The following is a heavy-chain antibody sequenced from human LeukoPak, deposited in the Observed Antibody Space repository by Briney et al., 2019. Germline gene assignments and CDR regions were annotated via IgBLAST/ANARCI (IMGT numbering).Heavy chain of an antibody. J-gene: IGHJ4*02. Sequence: SETLSLTCTVSGASISSYYWSWIRQPPGKGLEGIGYIYYSGYTNYNPSLKSRVTISVDTSKNQFSLKLSSVTAADTAVYYCARRYYTNGVYYYDYWGQGTLVTVSS. CDR1: GASISSYY. D-gene: IGHD2-8*01. CDR2: IYYSGYT. CDR3: ARRYYTNGVYYYDY. V-gene: IGHV4-59*08.